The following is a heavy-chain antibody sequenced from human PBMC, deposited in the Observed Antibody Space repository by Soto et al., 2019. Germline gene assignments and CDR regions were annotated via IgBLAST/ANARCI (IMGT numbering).Heavy chain of an antibody. J-gene: IGHJ4*02. CDR3: ARTRGSSFFDF. CDR1: GGSISGADYY. D-gene: IGHD2-15*01. Sequence: SETLSLTCNVSGGSISGADYYWSWIRQHPGKGLEWIGYIFYSGTSYYNYNSSLKSRLFMSLDPSKNSFYLKLTSVTAADTAVYYCARTRGSSFFDFWGPGTLVTVSS. V-gene: IGHV4-31*03. CDR2: IFYSGTS.